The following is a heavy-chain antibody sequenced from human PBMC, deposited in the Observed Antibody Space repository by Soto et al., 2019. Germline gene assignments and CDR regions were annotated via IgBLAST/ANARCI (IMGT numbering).Heavy chain of an antibody. CDR2: INPNSGGT. CDR3: AREEAPAGNDCFDY. Sequence: ASVKVSCKASTCNYLHWVRQAHGQGLEWMGWINPNSGGTHYAEQFQGRVTMTWDTSISTVYMELNSLTSDDTAVYYCAREEAPAGNDCFDYSG. D-gene: IGHD6-13*01. CDR1: TCNY. J-gene: IGHJ4*01. V-gene: IGHV1-2*02.